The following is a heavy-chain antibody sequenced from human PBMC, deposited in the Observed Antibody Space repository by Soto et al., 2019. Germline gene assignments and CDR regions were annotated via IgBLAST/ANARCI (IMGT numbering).Heavy chain of an antibody. CDR3: ARDDSSDSSYYYYGMDV. V-gene: IGHV4-61*01. CDR1: GGSVSSGSYY. J-gene: IGHJ6*02. Sequence: SETLSLTCTVSGGSVSSGSYYWSWIRQPPGKGLEWIGYIYYSGSTNYNPSLKSRVTISVDTSKNQFSLKLSSVTAADTAVYYCARDDSSDSSYYYYGMDVWGQGTTVTISS. CDR2: IYYSGST. D-gene: IGHD6-19*01.